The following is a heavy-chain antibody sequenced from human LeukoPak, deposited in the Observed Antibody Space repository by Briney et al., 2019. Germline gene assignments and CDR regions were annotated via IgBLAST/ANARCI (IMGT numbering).Heavy chain of an antibody. V-gene: IGHV3-74*01. Sequence: GGPLRLSCAASGFTFSTYWMHWVRQAPGKGLVWVSRISSDGSNTIYADSVKGRFTISRDNAKNTVYLQMNSLRAEDTAVYYCASPGGIVGRRNVYDLWGQGTMVTVFS. J-gene: IGHJ3*01. D-gene: IGHD6-6*01. CDR1: GFTFSTYW. CDR3: ASPGGIVGRRNVYDL. CDR2: ISSDGSNT.